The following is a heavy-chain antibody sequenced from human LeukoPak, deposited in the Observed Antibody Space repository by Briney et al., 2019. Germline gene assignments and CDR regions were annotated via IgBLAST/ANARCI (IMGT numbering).Heavy chain of an antibody. V-gene: IGHV3-30*18. CDR2: ISYDGSNK. D-gene: IGHD4-23*01. CDR1: GFTFSSYG. CDR3: AKAGGPETTFDY. Sequence: GGSLRLSCAASGFTFSSYGMHWVRQAPGKGLGWVAVISYDGSNKYYADSVKGRFTISRGNSKNTLYLQMNSLRAEDTAVYYCAKAGGPETTFDYWGQGTLVTASS. J-gene: IGHJ4*02.